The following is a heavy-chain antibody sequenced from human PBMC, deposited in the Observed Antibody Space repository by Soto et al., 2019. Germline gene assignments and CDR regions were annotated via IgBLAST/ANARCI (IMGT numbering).Heavy chain of an antibody. CDR3: ARDLDIVVVVGSYYYYGMDV. V-gene: IGHV1-69*13. CDR2: IIPIFGTA. CDR1: GGTFSSYA. J-gene: IGHJ6*02. D-gene: IGHD2-15*01. Sequence: SVKVSCKASGGTFSSYAISWVRQAPGQGLEWMGGIIPIFGTANYAQKFQGRVTITADESTSTAYMELSSLRSEDTAVYYCARDLDIVVVVGSYYYYGMDVWG.